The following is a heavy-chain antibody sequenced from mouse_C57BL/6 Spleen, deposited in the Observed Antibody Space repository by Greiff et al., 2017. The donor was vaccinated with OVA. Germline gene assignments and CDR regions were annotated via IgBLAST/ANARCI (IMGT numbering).Heavy chain of an antibody. CDR1: GYSITSGYY. CDR2: ISYDGSH. V-gene: IGHV3-6*01. CDR3: ARGGCGYAMDY. Sequence: EVKLMESGPGLVKPSQSLSLTCSVTGYSITSGYYWNWIRQFPGNKLEWLGSISYDGSHNYNPSLKNRISITRDTSKNQFFLKLNSVTTEDTATYYCARGGCGYAMDYWGKGTSGTVSS. J-gene: IGHJ4*01.